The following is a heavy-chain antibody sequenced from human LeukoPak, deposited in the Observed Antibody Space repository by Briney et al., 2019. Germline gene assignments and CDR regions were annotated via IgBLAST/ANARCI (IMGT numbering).Heavy chain of an antibody. Sequence: GASVKVSCKASGYTFNGYYLHWVRQAPGQGLEWMGWINPNSGGTNYAQKFQGRVTMTTDTSTSTAYMELRSLRSDDTAVYYCARDRTPYYDYAHGVFDPWGQGTLVTVSS. D-gene: IGHD3-16*01. CDR3: ARDRTPYYDYAHGVFDP. CDR2: INPNSGGT. V-gene: IGHV1-2*02. J-gene: IGHJ5*02. CDR1: GYTFNGYY.